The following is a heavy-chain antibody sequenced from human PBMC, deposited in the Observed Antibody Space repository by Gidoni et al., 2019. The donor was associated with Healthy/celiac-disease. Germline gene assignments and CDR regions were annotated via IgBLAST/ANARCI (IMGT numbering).Heavy chain of an antibody. J-gene: IGHJ5*02. D-gene: IGHD3-3*01. CDR1: GYTISSGYY. Sequence: QVQLQESGPGLVKPSETLSLTCTVSGYTISSGYYWGWIRPPPGKGREWIGSIYPGGSTYSNPSLKSRVTISVDTSKNPFSLKLSSVTAADTAVYYCARSITVYYDFWSGSHWFDPWGQGTLVTVSS. CDR2: IYPGGST. CDR3: ARSITVYYDFWSGSHWFDP. V-gene: IGHV4-38-2*02.